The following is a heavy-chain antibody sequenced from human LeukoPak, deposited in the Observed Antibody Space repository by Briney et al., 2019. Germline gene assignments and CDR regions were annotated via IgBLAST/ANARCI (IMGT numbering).Heavy chain of an antibody. Sequence: ASVKVSCKASGYTFTSYGISWVRQAPGQGLEWMGWISAYNGNTNYAQKLQGRVTMTTDTSTSTAYMELRSLTSDDTAVYYWARVGSSSWYRWYFDLWGRGTLVTVSS. V-gene: IGHV1-18*01. CDR2: ISAYNGNT. J-gene: IGHJ2*01. CDR3: ARVGSSSWYRWYFDL. D-gene: IGHD6-13*01. CDR1: GYTFTSYG.